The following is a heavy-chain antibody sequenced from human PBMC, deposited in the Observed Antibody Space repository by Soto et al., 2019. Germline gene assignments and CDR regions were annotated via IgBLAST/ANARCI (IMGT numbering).Heavy chain of an antibody. J-gene: IGHJ4*02. Sequence: QVHLVQSGAEVEKPGASVKVSCKASGYTFTDYGISWVRQAPGQGRQWMGWITAFNGNTKYAQQFQGRVTMTTDTPTSTAYMELRSLESDDTAVYYCARISQSDFWSGYYYSFDYWGQGTLVTVSS. V-gene: IGHV1-18*01. CDR1: GYTFTDYG. D-gene: IGHD3-3*01. CDR2: ITAFNGNT. CDR3: ARISQSDFWSGYYYSFDY.